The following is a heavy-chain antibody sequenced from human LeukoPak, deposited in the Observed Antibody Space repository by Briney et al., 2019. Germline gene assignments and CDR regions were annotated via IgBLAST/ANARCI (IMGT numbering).Heavy chain of an antibody. CDR1: GGSFSGYY. Sequence: PSETLSLTCAVYGGSFSGYYWSWIRQPPGKGLEWIGEINHSGSTNYNPSLKSRVTMSVDTSKNQFSLKLSSVTAADTAVYYCAREGGFQDCSSTSCSGFFDYWGQGTLVTVSS. D-gene: IGHD2-2*01. J-gene: IGHJ4*02. CDR2: INHSGST. CDR3: AREGGFQDCSSTSCSGFFDY. V-gene: IGHV4-34*01.